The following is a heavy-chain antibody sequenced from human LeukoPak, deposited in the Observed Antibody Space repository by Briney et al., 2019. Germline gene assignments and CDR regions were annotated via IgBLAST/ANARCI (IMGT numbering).Heavy chain of an antibody. Sequence: SVKVSCKASGGTFSSYAISWVRQAPGQGLEWMGRIIPIFGIANYAQKFQGRVTITADKSTSTAYMQLSSLRSEDTAVYYCARKYYYDSSGYSTHAFDIWGQGTMVTVSS. CDR2: IIPIFGIA. J-gene: IGHJ3*02. CDR1: GGTFSSYA. V-gene: IGHV1-69*04. D-gene: IGHD3-22*01. CDR3: ARKYYYDSSGYSTHAFDI.